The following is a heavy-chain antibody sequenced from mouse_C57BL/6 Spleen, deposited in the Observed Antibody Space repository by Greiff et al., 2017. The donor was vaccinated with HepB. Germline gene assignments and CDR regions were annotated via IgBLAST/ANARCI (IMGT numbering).Heavy chain of an antibody. V-gene: IGHV1-80*01. Sequence: VQRVESGAELVKPGASVKISCKASGYAFSSYWMNWVKQRPGKGLEWIGQIYPGDGDTNYNGKFKGKATLTADKSSSTAYMQLSSLTSEDSAVYFCARGEGGSWFAYWGQGTLVTVSA. CDR2: IYPGDGDT. J-gene: IGHJ3*01. CDR3: ARGEGGSWFAY. CDR1: GYAFSSYW.